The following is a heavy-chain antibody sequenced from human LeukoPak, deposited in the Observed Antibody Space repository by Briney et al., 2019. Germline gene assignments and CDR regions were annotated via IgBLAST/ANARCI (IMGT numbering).Heavy chain of an antibody. D-gene: IGHD6-13*01. Sequence: SETLSLTCAIYGGSVRDNYWSWIRQPPGKGLEWIGEIHHSGSTKYNPSLKSRVTISLDTSKNQFSLKLNSMTAADTAVYYCAGHVSAAAGGRWGQGTLVTVSS. J-gene: IGHJ4*02. V-gene: IGHV4-34*01. CDR1: GGSVRDNY. CDR3: AGHVSAAAGGR. CDR2: IHHSGST.